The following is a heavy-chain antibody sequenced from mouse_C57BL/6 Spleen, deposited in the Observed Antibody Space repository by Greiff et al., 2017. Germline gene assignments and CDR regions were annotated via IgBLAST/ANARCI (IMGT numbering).Heavy chain of an antibody. J-gene: IGHJ2*01. Sequence: EVQVVESGGDLVKPGGSLKLSCAASGFTFSSYGMSWVRQTPDKRLEWVATISSGGSYTYYPDSVKGRFTISRDNAKNTLYLQMSSLKSEDTAMYYCARQGIYYDYNYFDYWGQGTTLTVSS. V-gene: IGHV5-6*01. CDR2: ISSGGSYT. D-gene: IGHD2-4*01. CDR3: ARQGIYYDYNYFDY. CDR1: GFTFSSYG.